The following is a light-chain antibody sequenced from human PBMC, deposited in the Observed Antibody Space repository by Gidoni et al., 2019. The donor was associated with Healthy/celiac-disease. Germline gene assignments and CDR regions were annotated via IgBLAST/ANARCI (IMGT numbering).Light chain of an antibody. CDR1: QSVSSSY. J-gene: IGKJ1*01. V-gene: IGKV3-20*01. CDR2: GAS. CDR3: QQYGSSAWT. Sequence: VLTQSPGTLSLSPGERATLSCRASQSVSSSYLAWYQQKPGQAPRLLIYGASSRATGIPDRFSGSGSGTDFTLTISRLEPEDFAVYYCQQYGSSAWTFGQGTKVEIK.